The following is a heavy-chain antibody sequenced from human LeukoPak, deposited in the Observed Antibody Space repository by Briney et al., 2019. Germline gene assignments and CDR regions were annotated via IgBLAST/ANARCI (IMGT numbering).Heavy chain of an antibody. CDR2: INTDGSIR. J-gene: IGHJ4*02. CDR3: ARKGIRGDFSGY. D-gene: IGHD2-21*02. V-gene: IGHV3-74*01. CDR1: GFTLSSFW. Sequence: PGGSLRLSCAASGFTLSSFWMHWVRQDPGKGLVSVARINTDGSIRNYADSVKGRFTISRDNPKNMLYLEMNSLRAEDTAVYYCARKGIRGDFSGYWGQGTLVTVSS.